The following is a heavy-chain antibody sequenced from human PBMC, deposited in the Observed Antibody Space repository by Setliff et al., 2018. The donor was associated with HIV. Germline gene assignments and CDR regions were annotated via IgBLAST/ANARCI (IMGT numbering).Heavy chain of an antibody. D-gene: IGHD1-20*01. Sequence: ASVKVSCKASGYNFNTYGGSWVRQAPGQGPEWMGWISGFNAKTLYAPKFQDRVTLTTDTSTTTAHMELRSQRIDDKAIYYCARANSLLQYNEGWSPEKPCNIWGQGTLVTVTS. CDR3: ARANSLLQYNEGWSPEKPCNI. J-gene: IGHJ4*03. V-gene: IGHV1-18*01. CDR2: ISGFNAKT. CDR1: GYNFNTYG.